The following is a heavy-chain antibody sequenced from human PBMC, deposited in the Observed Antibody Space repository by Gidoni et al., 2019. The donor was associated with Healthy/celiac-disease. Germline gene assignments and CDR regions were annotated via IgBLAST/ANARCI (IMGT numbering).Heavy chain of an antibody. J-gene: IGHJ5*02. CDR2: ISGSGGST. Sequence: EVQLLESGGGLVQPGGSLRLSCAASGFTFSSYAMSWVRQAPGKGLEWVSAISGSGGSTYYADSVKGRFTISRDNSKNTLYLQMNSLRAEDTAVYYCAKDLDIAVAGLYNWFDPWGQGTLVTVSS. D-gene: IGHD6-19*01. CDR3: AKDLDIAVAGLYNWFDP. V-gene: IGHV3-23*01. CDR1: GFTFSSYA.